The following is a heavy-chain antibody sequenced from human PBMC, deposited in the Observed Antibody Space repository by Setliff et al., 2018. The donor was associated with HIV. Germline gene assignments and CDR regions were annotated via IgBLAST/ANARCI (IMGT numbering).Heavy chain of an antibody. CDR1: GFTFTSYA. Sequence: GGSLRLSCAASGFTFTSYAMNWVRQAPGKGLEWVSSISGSGSTTYYADSVKGRLTISRDNSQNALYLHMNSLRVEDTAVYYCARDYLYYNLYNGSPVYGMDVWGQGTTVTVSS. V-gene: IGHV3-23*01. CDR2: ISGSGSTT. D-gene: IGHD3-3*01. CDR3: ARDYLYYNLYNGSPVYGMDV. J-gene: IGHJ6*02.